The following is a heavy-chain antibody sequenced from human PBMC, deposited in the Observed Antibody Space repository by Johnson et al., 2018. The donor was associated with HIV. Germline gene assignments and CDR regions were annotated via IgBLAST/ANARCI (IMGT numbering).Heavy chain of an antibody. CDR1: GFTFSSYA. J-gene: IGHJ3*01. D-gene: IGHD4-23*01. V-gene: IGHV3-64*01. Sequence: EVQLVESGGGLVQPGGSLRLSCAASGFTFSSYAIHWVRQAPGKGLESVSAISNNGGSTYYANSVKGRFTISRDNSKNTLYLQMNSLRAGDTAVYYCARGPSVVTLHAFDLWGQGTLVTVSS. CDR3: ARGPSVVTLHAFDL. CDR2: ISNNGGST.